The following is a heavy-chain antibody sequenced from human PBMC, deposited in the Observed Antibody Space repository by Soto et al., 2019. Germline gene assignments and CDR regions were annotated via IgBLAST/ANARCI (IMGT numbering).Heavy chain of an antibody. D-gene: IGHD3-10*01. Sequence: GGSLRLSCVASGLTFGSRAMSWVRQAPGEGLQWVSTITDTGGDAKYADSVRGRFVISRDNSKKTLYLQMTSLTAEDSAMYFRARGSTDSYPGSRIFDFWGRGTLVTVSS. CDR1: GLTFGSRA. V-gene: IGHV3-23*01. J-gene: IGHJ4*02. CDR2: ITDTGGDA. CDR3: ARGSTDSYPGSRIFDF.